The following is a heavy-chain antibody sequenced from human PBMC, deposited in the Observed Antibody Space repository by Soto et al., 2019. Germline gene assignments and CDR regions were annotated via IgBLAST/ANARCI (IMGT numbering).Heavy chain of an antibody. CDR2: IVVGSGNT. V-gene: IGHV1-58*01. J-gene: IGHJ6*02. D-gene: IGHD3-22*01. CDR1: GFTFTSSA. CDR3: AAPNTYYYDSSGYYAPSMDV. Sequence: SVKVSCKASGFTFTSSAVQWVRQARGQRLEWIGWIVVGSGNTNYAQKFQERVTITRDMSTSTAYMELSSLRSEDTAVYYCAAPNTYYYDSSGYYAPSMDVWGQGTTVTVSS.